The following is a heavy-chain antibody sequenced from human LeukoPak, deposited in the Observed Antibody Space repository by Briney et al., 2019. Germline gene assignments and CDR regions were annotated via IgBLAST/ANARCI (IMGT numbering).Heavy chain of an antibody. V-gene: IGHV4-39*07. CDR1: GGSISLSYYY. CDR3: AGRIAARKPHTL. Sequence: PSETLSLTYSVSGGSISLSYYYWGWSRQPPGKALEWIGSVYYSGTTSYNPSLKSRVTISVDTSKNQFSLKLSSVTAADTAVYYCAGRIAARKPHTLWGQGTLVTVSS. D-gene: IGHD6-6*01. CDR2: VYYSGTT. J-gene: IGHJ4*02.